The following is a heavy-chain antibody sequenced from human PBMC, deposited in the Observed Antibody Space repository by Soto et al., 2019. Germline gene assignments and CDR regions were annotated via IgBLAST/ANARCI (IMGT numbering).Heavy chain of an antibody. CDR3: AKRAVAGRNWYFDL. Sequence: EVQLLESGGGLVQPGGSLRLSCAASGFTFSTYTMSWVRQAPGKGMECVSAISGTGGSSSYTDSVKGRFTISRDNSKNSLSLQMDSLRAEDTARDYCAKRAVAGRNWYFDLWGRGTLVTVSS. V-gene: IGHV3-23*01. J-gene: IGHJ2*01. D-gene: IGHD6-19*01. CDR2: ISGTGGSS. CDR1: GFTFSTYT.